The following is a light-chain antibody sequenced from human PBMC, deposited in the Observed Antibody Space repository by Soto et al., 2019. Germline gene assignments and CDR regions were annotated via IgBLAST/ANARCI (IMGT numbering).Light chain of an antibody. V-gene: IGKV3-20*01. CDR3: QQYGSSPLT. CDR2: GAS. Sequence: EIVLTQSPGTLSLSPGERATLSCRASQSVSSSYLAWYQHKPGQAPRLLIYGASSRATGIPDRFSGSGSGTDFTLTISRREHEDFAVYYCQQYGSSPLTFGQGTKLQIK. J-gene: IGKJ2*01. CDR1: QSVSSSY.